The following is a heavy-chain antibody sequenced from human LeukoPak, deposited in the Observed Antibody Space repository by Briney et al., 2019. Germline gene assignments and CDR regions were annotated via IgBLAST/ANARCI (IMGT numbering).Heavy chain of an antibody. J-gene: IGHJ4*02. D-gene: IGHD6-13*01. CDR2: ISGSGGST. V-gene: IGHV3-23*01. CDR1: GFTFSSYA. CDR3: AKDRYSSSRYLGQMGSPVDY. Sequence: PGGSLRLSCAASGFTFSSYAMSWVRQAPGKGLEWVSAISGSGGSTYYADSVKGRFTISRDNSKNTLYLQMNSLRAEDTAVYYCAKDRYSSSRYLGQMGSPVDYWGQGTLVTVSS.